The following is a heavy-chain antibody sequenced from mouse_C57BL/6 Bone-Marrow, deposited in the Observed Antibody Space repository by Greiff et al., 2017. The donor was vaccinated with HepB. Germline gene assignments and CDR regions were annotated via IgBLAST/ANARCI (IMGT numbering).Heavy chain of an antibody. CDR2: ISSGGSYT. CDR3: ARVPFMITRYFDV. Sequence: VQLQQSGGDLVKPGGSLKLSCAASGFTFSSYGMSWVRQTPDKRLEWVATISSGGSYTYYPDSVKGRFTISRDNAKNTLYLQMSSLKSEDTAMYYCARVPFMITRYFDVWGTGTTVTVSS. J-gene: IGHJ1*03. V-gene: IGHV5-6*01. D-gene: IGHD2-4*01. CDR1: GFTFSSYG.